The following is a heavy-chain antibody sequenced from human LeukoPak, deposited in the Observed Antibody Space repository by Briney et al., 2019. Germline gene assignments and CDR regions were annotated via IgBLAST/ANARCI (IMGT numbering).Heavy chain of an antibody. CDR2: IRYDGSNK. D-gene: IGHD6-13*01. CDR1: GFTFSSYG. CDR3: ARGYSSSWYSYYYYMDV. Sequence: GGSLRLSCAASGFTFSSYGMHWVRQAPGKGLEWVAFIRYDGSNKYYADSVEGRFTISRDNSKNTLYLQMNSLRAEDTAVYYCARGYSSSWYSYYYYMDVWGKGTTVTVSS. V-gene: IGHV3-30*02. J-gene: IGHJ6*03.